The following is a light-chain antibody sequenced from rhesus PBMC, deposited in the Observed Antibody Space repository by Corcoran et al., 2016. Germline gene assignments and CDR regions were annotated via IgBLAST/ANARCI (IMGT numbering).Light chain of an antibody. V-gene: IGKV7-13*01. J-gene: IGKJ1*01. CDR2: AAS. CDR1: ESVSVFGTNH. CDR3: QQHNSYPRT. Sequence: DIVLTQSPASLAVSPGQRATITCRASESVSVFGTNHIHWYQQKPGKAPKLLIYAASTLQSGVPSRFRGSGSGTDFTLTISSLQPEDFATYYCQQHNSYPRTFGQGTKVEI.